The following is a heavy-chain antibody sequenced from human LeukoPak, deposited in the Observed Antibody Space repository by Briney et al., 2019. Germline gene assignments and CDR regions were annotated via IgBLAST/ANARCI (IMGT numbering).Heavy chain of an antibody. CDR1: ALTFSSDW. CDR3: ASGFFEWLSPPQYSYYYCYMDV. V-gene: IGHV3-7*01. D-gene: IGHD3-3*01. Sequence: GGSLTLSSAASALTFSSDWMSCVRQAPGGGLEWVANIKQDGREKYYVDSVKGRFSIFRYNGKNSLYLQMNSLIAEDTPVYYCASGFFEWLSPPQYSYYYCYMDVWGKGTTVTVSS. CDR2: IKQDGREK. J-gene: IGHJ6*03.